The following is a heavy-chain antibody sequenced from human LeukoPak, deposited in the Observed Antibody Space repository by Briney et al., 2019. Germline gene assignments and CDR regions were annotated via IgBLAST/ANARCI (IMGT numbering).Heavy chain of an antibody. J-gene: IGHJ4*02. CDR1: GGTFSSYA. CDR2: IIPIFGTA. V-gene: IGHV1-69*05. CDR3: ARAFGDCAPPDY. D-gene: IGHD2-21*02. Sequence: GASVKVSCKASGGTFSSYAISWVRQAPGQGLEWMGGIIPIFGTANYAQKLQGRVTITTDESTSTAYMELSSLRSEDTAVYYCARAFGDCAPPDYWGQGTLVTVSS.